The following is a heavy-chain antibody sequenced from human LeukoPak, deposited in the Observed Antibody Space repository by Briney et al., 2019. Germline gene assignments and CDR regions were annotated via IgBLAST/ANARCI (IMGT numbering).Heavy chain of an antibody. D-gene: IGHD3-10*02. CDR2: ISSRSNYI. Sequence: RGSLRLSCAASGFTFNNYSMNWVRQAPGKGLEWVSPISSRSNYIYYPDSVKGRFTISRDNAKNSLYLQMNGLRAEDTAVYYCAELGITMIGGVWGKGTTVTISS. V-gene: IGHV3-21*01. CDR1: GFTFNNYS. J-gene: IGHJ6*04. CDR3: AELGITMIGGV.